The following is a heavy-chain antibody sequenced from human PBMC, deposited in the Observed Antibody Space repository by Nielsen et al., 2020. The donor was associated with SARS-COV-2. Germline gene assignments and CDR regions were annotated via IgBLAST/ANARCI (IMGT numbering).Heavy chain of an antibody. D-gene: IGHD6-13*01. V-gene: IGHV5-51*01. J-gene: IGHJ4*02. CDR2: IYPGDSDT. Sequence: GGSLRLSCKGSGYSFTSYWIGWVRQMPGKGLEWMGIIYPGDSDTRYSPSFQGQVTISADKSISTAYLQWSSLKASDTAMYYCAGSIAAAGGGLDYWGQGTLVTVSS. CDR1: GYSFTSYW. CDR3: AGSIAAAGGGLDY.